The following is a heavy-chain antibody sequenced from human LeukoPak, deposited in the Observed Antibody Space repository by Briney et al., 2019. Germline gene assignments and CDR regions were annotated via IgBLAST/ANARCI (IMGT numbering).Heavy chain of an antibody. CDR1: GDSITSDGFH. CDR3: ARGRPYYYGSGSYSALDS. Sequence: SETLSLTCSVSGDSITSDGFHWSWIRQHPQKGLEWIGHIYPSGDNYYNPSLKSRASISLDTYKNQFSLRLTSVTVADTAVYLCARGRPYYYGSGSYSALDSWGQGTMITVSS. CDR2: IYPSGDN. V-gene: IGHV4-31*03. J-gene: IGHJ4*02. D-gene: IGHD3-10*01.